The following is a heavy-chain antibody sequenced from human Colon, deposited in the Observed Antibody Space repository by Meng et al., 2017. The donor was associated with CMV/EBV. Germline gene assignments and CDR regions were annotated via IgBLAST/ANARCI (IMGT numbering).Heavy chain of an antibody. D-gene: IGHD1-20*01. J-gene: IGHJ4*02. CDR1: GFTFSSYG. CDR2: IRYDGSNK. Sequence: GESLKISCAASGFTFSSYGMHWVRQAPGKGLEWVAFIRYDGSNKYYADSVKGRFTISRDNSKNTLYLQMNSLRAEDTAVYYCATITGSKVYWGQGTSVTVSS. V-gene: IGHV3-30*02. CDR3: ATITGSKVY.